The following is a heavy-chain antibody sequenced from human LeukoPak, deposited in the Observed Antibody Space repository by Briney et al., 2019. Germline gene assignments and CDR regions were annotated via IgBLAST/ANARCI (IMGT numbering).Heavy chain of an antibody. CDR2: IWYDGSNK. CDR1: GFTFSNYG. CDR3: ARDITIFGVAYDY. V-gene: IGHV3-33*01. J-gene: IGHJ4*02. Sequence: PGRSLRLSCAASGFTFSNYGMHWVRLAPGKGLEWVAVIWYDGSNKYYADSVKGRFTISRDNSKNTLYLQMNSLRAEDTAVYYCARDITIFGVAYDYWGQGTLVTVSS. D-gene: IGHD3-3*01.